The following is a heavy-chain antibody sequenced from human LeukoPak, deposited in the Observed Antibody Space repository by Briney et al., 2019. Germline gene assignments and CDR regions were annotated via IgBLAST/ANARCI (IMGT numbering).Heavy chain of an antibody. CDR3: TRNEV. V-gene: IGHV3-23*01. Sequence: QSGGSLRLSCAASGFTFSSYGMSWVRQAPGKGLEWVSAISGSGGSTYYADSVKGRFTISRDNAQNSLYLQMNSLRTEDTAVYYCTRNEVWGQGTLVTVSS. CDR1: GFTFSSYG. CDR2: ISGSGGST. J-gene: IGHJ4*02.